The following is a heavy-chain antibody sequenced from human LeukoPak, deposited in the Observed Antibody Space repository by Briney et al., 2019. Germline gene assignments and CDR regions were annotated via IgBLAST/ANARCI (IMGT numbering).Heavy chain of an antibody. CDR2: INPNSCGT. D-gene: IGHD6-13*01. J-gene: IGHJ4*02. CDR3: ARGRIAAV. CDR1: GYTFTGYY. V-gene: IGHV1-2*02. Sequence: AAVKVSCKASGYTFTGYYMYWVRQAPGQGLEWMGWINPNSCGTNYAQKFQGRVTMTRDTSISTAYMELSGLRSDDTAVYYCARGRIAAVWGQGTLVSVST.